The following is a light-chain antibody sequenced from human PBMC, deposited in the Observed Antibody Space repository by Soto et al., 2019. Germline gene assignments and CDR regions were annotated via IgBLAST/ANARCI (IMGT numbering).Light chain of an antibody. CDR2: EVF. CDR1: SSDVGGYNY. CDR3: SSYAGTNNYV. Sequence: QSVLTQPPSASESPGQSVTISCTGTSSDVGGYNYVSWYQQHPGKAPKLMIYEVFKRPSGAPDRFSGSKSGNTASLTVSGLQAEDEADYYCSSYAGTNNYVFGTGTKVTVL. J-gene: IGLJ1*01. V-gene: IGLV2-8*01.